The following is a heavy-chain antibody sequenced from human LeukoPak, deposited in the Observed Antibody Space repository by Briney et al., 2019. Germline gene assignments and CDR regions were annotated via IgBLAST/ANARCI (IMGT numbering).Heavy chain of an antibody. J-gene: IGHJ4*02. CDR1: GYTFTSYY. D-gene: IGHD2-21*02. Sequence: ASVKVSCKASGYTFTSYYMHRVRQAPEQGLEWMGIINPSGGSTSYAQKFQGRVTMTRDTSTSTVYMELSSLRSEDTAVYYCARGLPELAYCGRDCYPPSDYWGQGTLVTVSS. V-gene: IGHV1-46*01. CDR2: INPSGGST. CDR3: ARGLPELAYCGRDCYPPSDY.